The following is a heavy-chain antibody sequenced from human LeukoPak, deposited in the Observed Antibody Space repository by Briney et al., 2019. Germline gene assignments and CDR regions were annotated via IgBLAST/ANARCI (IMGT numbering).Heavy chain of an antibody. CDR1: GITLSDHY. CDR3: ARIHRSNWFDP. Sequence: GGSLRLSCAASGITLSDHYMSWIRQAPGKGPEWVSYITTGGRTMYYADSVRGRFTITGDNAKNSLYLQMNSLRADDTAVYFCARIHRSNWFDPWGQGTLVTVSS. D-gene: IGHD5-18*01. J-gene: IGHJ5*02. CDR2: ITTGGRTM. V-gene: IGHV3-11*01.